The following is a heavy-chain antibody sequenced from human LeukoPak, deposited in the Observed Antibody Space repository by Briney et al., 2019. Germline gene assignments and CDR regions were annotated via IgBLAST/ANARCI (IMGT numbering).Heavy chain of an antibody. Sequence: GGSLRLSCAASGFTVSSTYMSWVRQAPGTGLEWVSVIYSGGTTYYADSVKGRFTISRDNSKNTLYLQMNTLRAEDTAVYYCARGFGYCGSDCYFDYWGQGTLVTVSS. CDR1: GFTVSSTY. D-gene: IGHD2-21*02. J-gene: IGHJ4*02. V-gene: IGHV3-53*01. CDR2: IYSGGTT. CDR3: ARGFGYCGSDCYFDY.